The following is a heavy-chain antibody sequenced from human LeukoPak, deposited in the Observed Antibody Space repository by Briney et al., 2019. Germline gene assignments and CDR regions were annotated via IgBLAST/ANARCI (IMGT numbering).Heavy chain of an antibody. V-gene: IGHV5-51*01. CDR3: ARRSSSWDRYDN. D-gene: IGHD6-13*01. CDR1: GYSFTSYW. CDR2: IYPGDSDT. J-gene: IGHJ4*02. Sequence: GESLKISCKGSGYSFTSYWIGWVRQLPGQGLEWMGIIYPGDSDTKYSPPFQGQVTISADKSISTAYLPWSSLKASDTAMYYCARRSSSWDRYDNWGRGTLVTVSS.